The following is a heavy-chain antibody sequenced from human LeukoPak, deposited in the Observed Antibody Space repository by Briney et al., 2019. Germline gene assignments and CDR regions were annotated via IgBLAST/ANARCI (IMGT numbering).Heavy chain of an antibody. CDR3: AKVASSLVTAILFDY. D-gene: IGHD2-21*02. V-gene: IGHV3-66*01. J-gene: IGHJ4*02. Sequence: GGSLRLSCAASGFTVSSNYMSWVRQAPGKGLGWVSIIYNGGSTYYADSVKGRFTISRDNSKNTLYLQMKSLRAEDTAVYYCAKVASSLVTAILFDYWGQGTLVTVSS. CDR2: IYNGGST. CDR1: GFTVSSNY.